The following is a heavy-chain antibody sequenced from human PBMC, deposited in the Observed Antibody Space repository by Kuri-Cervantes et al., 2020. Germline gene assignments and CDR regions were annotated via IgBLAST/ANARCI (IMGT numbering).Heavy chain of an antibody. CDR3: ARERGYSGYDFPWFNP. D-gene: IGHD5-12*01. CDR1: GYTFTSYA. CDR2: INAGNGNT. V-gene: IGHV1-3*01. J-gene: IGHJ5*02. Sequence: ASVKVSYKASGYTFTSYAMHWVRQAPGQRLEWMGWINAGNGNTKYSQKFQGRVTITRDTSASTAYMELSSLRSEDTAVYYCARERGYSGYDFPWFNPWGQGILVTVSS.